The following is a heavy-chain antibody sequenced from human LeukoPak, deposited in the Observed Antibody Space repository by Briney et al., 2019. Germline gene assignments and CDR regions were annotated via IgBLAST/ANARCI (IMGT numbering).Heavy chain of an antibody. D-gene: IGHD3-3*01. V-gene: IGHV1-18*01. CDR3: ARGGITIFGVVTKVYYYYMDV. J-gene: IGHJ6*03. CDR1: GYTFTSYG. Sequence: ASVKVSCKASGYTFTSYGISWVRQAPGQGLEWMGWISAYNGNTNYAQKLQGRVTMTTDTSTSTAYMELRSLRSDDTAVYYCARGGITIFGVVTKVYYYYMDVWGKGTTVTVSS. CDR2: ISAYNGNT.